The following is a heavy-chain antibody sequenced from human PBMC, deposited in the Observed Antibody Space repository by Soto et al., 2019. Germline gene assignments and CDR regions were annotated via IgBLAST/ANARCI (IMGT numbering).Heavy chain of an antibody. CDR2: IYWDDDK. J-gene: IGHJ5*02. CDR3: AHRRSVTGITWFDP. CDR1: GFSLSTSGVG. Sequence: QITLTESGPTLVKPTQTLTLTCTFSGFSLSTSGVGVGWIRQPPGKALEWLALIYWDDDKRYSPSLKTRLTISKDTSKNQVVLTMTNVDHVDTATYYCAHRRSVTGITWFDPWGQGTLVTVSS. V-gene: IGHV2-5*02. D-gene: IGHD6-19*01.